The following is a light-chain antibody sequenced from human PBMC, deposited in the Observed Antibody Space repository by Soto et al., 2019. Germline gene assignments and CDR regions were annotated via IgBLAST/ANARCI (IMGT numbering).Light chain of an antibody. CDR1: QSVRSK. V-gene: IGKV3-15*01. Sequence: EIVMTQSPATLSVSPGERATLSCRASQSVRSKLAWYQQKPGQAPRLLIYGASTRAAGIPARFSGSGSVTEFTLTISSLQSEDFAVYYCQQYNNWPPITFGQGTRLDIK. CDR2: GAS. J-gene: IGKJ5*01. CDR3: QQYNNWPPIT.